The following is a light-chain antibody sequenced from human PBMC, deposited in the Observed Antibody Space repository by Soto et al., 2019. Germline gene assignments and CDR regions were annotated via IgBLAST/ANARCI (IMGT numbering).Light chain of an antibody. V-gene: IGKV1-5*01. CDR2: DAS. CDR3: QQYNSYSWT. J-gene: IGKJ1*01. CDR1: QNIYAW. Sequence: DIQMTQSPSTLSASVGERVTITCRATQNIYAWSAWYQQKSGKAPKLLIYDASSLASGVTSRFSGSGFGTEFAVTISSLQPDDFATYYCQQYNSYSWTFGQGTKVEVK.